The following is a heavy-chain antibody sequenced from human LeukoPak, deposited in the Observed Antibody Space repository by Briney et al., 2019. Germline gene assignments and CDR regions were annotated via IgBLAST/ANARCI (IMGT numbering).Heavy chain of an antibody. CDR1: GGSFSGYY. D-gene: IGHD3-22*01. Sequence: PSETLSLTCAVYGGSFSGYYWSWIRQPPGKGLEWIGEINHSGSTNYNPSLKSRVTISVDTSKNQFSLKLSSVTAADTAVYYCARQGSDSSGYYYRYYFDYWGQGTLVTVSS. CDR2: INHSGST. CDR3: ARQGSDSSGYYYRYYFDY. J-gene: IGHJ4*02. V-gene: IGHV4-34*01.